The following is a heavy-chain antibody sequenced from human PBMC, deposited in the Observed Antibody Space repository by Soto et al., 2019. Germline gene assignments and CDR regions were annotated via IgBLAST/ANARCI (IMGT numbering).Heavy chain of an antibody. D-gene: IGHD2-15*01. J-gene: IGHJ3*02. Sequence: PGGSLRLSCAASGFTFRDYYMTWIRQAPGKGLEWVSYISSSGTGIYYPDSVKGRFTISRDNAKNSLYLQMNSLRAEGTAVYYCARAYSDAFDIWGQGTMVTVSS. CDR2: ISSSGTGI. CDR1: GFTFRDYY. V-gene: IGHV3-11*01. CDR3: ARAYSDAFDI.